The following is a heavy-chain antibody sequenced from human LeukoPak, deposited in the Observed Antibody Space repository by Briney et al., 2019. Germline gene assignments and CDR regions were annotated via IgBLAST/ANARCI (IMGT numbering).Heavy chain of an antibody. CDR1: GFSFSNYE. D-gene: IGHD6-19*01. CDR2: ISSSASTI. CDR3: ARGVFYSSDYSNCFDP. J-gene: IGHJ5*02. Sequence: GGSLRLSCAASGFSFSNYEMNWVRQAPGKGLEWVSYISSSASTIYYADSVKGRFTISRDNAKNSLYLQMNSLSAEDTAVYYCARGVFYSSDYSNCFDPWGQGTLVTVSS. V-gene: IGHV3-48*03.